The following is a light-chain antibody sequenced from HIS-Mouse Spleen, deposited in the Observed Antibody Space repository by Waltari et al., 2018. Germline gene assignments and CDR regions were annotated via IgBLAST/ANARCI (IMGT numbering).Light chain of an antibody. J-gene: IGLJ2*01. Sequence: QSALTQPRSVSGSPGQSVTIPCTGTSRDVGGYNYVSWYQQHPGKAPKLMLYDVSKRPSGVPDRFSGSKSGTSASLAITGLQAEDEADYYCAAWDDSLSGPVFGGGTKLTVL. CDR3: AAWDDSLSGPV. CDR2: DVS. V-gene: IGLV2-11*01. CDR1: SRDVGGYNY.